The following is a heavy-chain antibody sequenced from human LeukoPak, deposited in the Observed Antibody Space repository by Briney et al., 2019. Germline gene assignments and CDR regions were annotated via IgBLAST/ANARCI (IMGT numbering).Heavy chain of an antibody. D-gene: IGHD1-1*01. CDR1: GYTFTGYY. Sequence: GASVKVSCKASGYTFTGYYIHWVRQAPGQGLEWMGWINPNSGGTYYAQKSQGRVTMTGDTSISTAYMELSRLRSDDTAVYYCAREVRGTLSFDYCGQGTLVTVSS. CDR2: INPNSGGT. V-gene: IGHV1-2*02. CDR3: AREVRGTLSFDY. J-gene: IGHJ4*02.